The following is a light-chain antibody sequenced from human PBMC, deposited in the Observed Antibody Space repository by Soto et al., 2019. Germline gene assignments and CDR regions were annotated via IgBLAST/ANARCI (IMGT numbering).Light chain of an antibody. Sequence: QSVLTQPPYASGSPGQSVTISCTGTSSDVGGYNYVSWYQQHPGKAPKLMIYDVSNRPSGVSNRFSGSKSGNTASLTISGLQAEDEADYYCSSYTSSSTLVFGTGTKVTVL. J-gene: IGLJ1*01. CDR3: SSYTSSSTLV. V-gene: IGLV2-14*01. CDR1: SSDVGGYNY. CDR2: DVS.